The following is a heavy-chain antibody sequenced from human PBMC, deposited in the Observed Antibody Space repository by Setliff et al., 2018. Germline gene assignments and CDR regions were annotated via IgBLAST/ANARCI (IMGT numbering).Heavy chain of an antibody. J-gene: IGHJ4*02. CDR1: GGTFSSYA. V-gene: IGHV1-69*13. CDR3: ASNSGNHRTDFGY. D-gene: IGHD1-26*01. CDR2: IIPIFGTA. Sequence: ASVKVSCKASGGTFSSYAISWVRQAPGQGLEWMGGIIPIFGTANYAQKFQGRVTITADESTSTAYMELSSLRSEDTAVYYCASNSGNHRTDFGYWGQGTLVTVSS.